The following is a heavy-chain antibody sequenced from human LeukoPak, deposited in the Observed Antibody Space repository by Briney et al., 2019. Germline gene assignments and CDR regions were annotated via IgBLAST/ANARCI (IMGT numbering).Heavy chain of an antibody. D-gene: IGHD6-13*01. CDR3: AREVATGTGAYNY. CDR1: GFTFSNYW. V-gene: IGHV3-7*01. CDR2: VEKDGSGK. Sequence: GGSLRLSCAASGFTFSNYWMSWVRQAPGKGLEWVANVEKDGSGKNYVDSVKGRFIISRDNAKNSLYLQMNSLRVEDTAVYFCAREVATGTGAYNYWGQGTLVTVSS. J-gene: IGHJ4*02.